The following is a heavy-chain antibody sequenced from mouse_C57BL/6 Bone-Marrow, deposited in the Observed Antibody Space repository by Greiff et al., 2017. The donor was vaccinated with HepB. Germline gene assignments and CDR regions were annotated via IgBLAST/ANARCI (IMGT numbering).Heavy chain of an antibody. Sequence: EVQLQQSGPELVKPGASVKISCKASGYTFTDYYMNWVKQSHGKSLEWIGDINPNNGGTSYNQKFKGKATLTVDKSSSTAYMELRSLTSEDSAVYYCAREGSNYWYFDVWGTGTTVTVFS. V-gene: IGHV1-26*01. CDR1: GYTFTDYY. J-gene: IGHJ1*03. CDR3: AREGSNYWYFDV. D-gene: IGHD2-5*01. CDR2: INPNNGGT.